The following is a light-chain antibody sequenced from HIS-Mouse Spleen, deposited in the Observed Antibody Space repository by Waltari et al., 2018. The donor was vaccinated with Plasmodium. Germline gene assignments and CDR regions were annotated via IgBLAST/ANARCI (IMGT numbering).Light chain of an antibody. J-gene: IGLJ2*01. CDR1: SSNIGNTY. V-gene: IGLV1-51*01. CDR2: DNN. CDR3: GTWDSSLSAGVV. Sequence: QSVLTQPPSVSAAPGQKVNISCSGSSSNIGNTYVSWYQQPPGTAPKLLIYDNNKRPSGIPDRFSGSKSGTSATLGITGLQTGDEADYYCGTWDSSLSAGVVFGGGTKLTVL.